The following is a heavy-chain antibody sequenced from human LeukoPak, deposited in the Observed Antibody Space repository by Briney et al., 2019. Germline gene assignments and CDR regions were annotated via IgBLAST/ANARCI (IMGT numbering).Heavy chain of an antibody. V-gene: IGHV4-59*01. D-gene: IGHD6-13*01. J-gene: IGHJ6*03. Sequence: PSETLSLTCTVSGGSISSYYGTWIRRPPGKGLEWIGYIYYSGGTNYNPSLWSRVTMSVDTSKNQFSLKLSSVTAADTAVYYCARRAAAVGTYYMDVWGKGTTVTVSS. CDR3: ARRAAAVGTYYMDV. CDR1: GGSISSYY. CDR2: IYYSGGT.